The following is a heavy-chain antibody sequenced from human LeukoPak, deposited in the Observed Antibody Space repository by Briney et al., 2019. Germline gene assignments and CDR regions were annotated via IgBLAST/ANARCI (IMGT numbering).Heavy chain of an antibody. D-gene: IGHD6-6*01. CDR2: IYYSGTT. CDR3: ARQADDSSSSLVYFDC. J-gene: IGHJ4*02. CDR1: GDSISSYY. Sequence: SETLSLTCTVSGDSISSYYWSWIRQPPGKGLEWIGFIYYSGTTKYNPSLKSRVTISADTSKNQFSLKLSSVTAADTAVYYCARQADDSSSSLVYFDCWGQGTLVTVSS. V-gene: IGHV4-59*08.